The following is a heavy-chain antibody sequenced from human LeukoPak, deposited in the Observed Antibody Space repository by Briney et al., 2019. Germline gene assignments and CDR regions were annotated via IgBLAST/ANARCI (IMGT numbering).Heavy chain of an antibody. CDR3: AREVAVAGRRFDY. J-gene: IGHJ4*02. D-gene: IGHD6-19*01. CDR2: INHSGST. CDR1: GGSFSGYY. V-gene: IGHV4-34*01. Sequence: PSETLPLTCAVYGGSFSGYYWSWIRQPPGKGLEWIGEINHSGSTNYNPSLKSRVTISVDTSKNQFSLKLSSVTAADTAVYYCAREVAVAGRRFDYWGQGTLVTVSS.